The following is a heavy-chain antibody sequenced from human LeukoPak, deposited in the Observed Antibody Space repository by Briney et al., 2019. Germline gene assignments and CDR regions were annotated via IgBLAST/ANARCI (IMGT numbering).Heavy chain of an antibody. Sequence: ASVKVSCKASGYTFTSYYMHWVRQAPGQGLEWMGIINPSGGSTSYAQKFQGRVTMTRDMSTSTVYMELSSLRSEDTAVYYCARDYKYTATTPNAFDIWGQGTMVTVSS. D-gene: IGHD1-26*01. J-gene: IGHJ3*02. V-gene: IGHV1-46*01. CDR3: ARDYKYTATTPNAFDI. CDR2: INPSGGST. CDR1: GYTFTSYY.